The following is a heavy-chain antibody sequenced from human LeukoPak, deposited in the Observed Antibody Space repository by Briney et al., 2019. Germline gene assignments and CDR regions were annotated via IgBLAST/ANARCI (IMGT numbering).Heavy chain of an antibody. CDR1: GYTFTSYA. J-gene: IGHJ4*02. D-gene: IGHD3-9*01. CDR2: INAGNGNT. CDR3: ARSKYYDILTGIYGY. V-gene: IGHV1-3*01. Sequence: GASVKVSCKASGYTFTSYAMHWVRQAPGQRLEWMGWINAGNGNTKYSQKFQGRVTITRDTSASTAYMELSSLRSEDTAVYYCARSKYYDILTGIYGYWGQGTLVTVSS.